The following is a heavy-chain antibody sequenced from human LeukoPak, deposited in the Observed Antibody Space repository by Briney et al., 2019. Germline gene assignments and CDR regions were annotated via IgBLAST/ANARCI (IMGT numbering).Heavy chain of an antibody. J-gene: IGHJ4*02. CDR1: GGTFSSYA. V-gene: IGHV1-69*05. Sequence: SVKVSCKASGGTFSSYAISWVRQAPGRGLEWMGRIIPIFGTANYAQKFKGRVTITTDESTSTAYMELSSLRSEDTAVYYCARDRSRGYSYGYCFDYWGQGTLVTVSS. CDR2: IIPIFGTA. CDR3: ARDRSRGYSYGYCFDY. D-gene: IGHD5-18*01.